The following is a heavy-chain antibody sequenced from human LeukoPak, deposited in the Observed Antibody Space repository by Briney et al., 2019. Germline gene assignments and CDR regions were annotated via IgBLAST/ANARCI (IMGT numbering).Heavy chain of an antibody. V-gene: IGHV3-73*01. J-gene: IGHJ6*02. CDR2: VGSKVDNYAT. CDR3: SNGHYGLDV. Sequence: GGSLRLSCAASGFPFSGSSLNWVRQASGKGLEWVGRVGSKVDNYATAYAESVKGRFIISREDSKNTAYLQMNSLKSDDTAVYYCSNGHYGLDVWGQGTTVTVSS. CDR1: GFPFSGSS.